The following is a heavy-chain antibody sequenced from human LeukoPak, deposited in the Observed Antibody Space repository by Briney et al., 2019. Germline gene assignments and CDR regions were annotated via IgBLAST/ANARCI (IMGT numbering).Heavy chain of an antibody. CDR2: VSFDGSNE. V-gene: IGHV3-30*18. CDR3: AKVHETSAEYYFDF. CDR1: GFTFSSYG. D-gene: IGHD3-22*01. Sequence: PGGSLRLSCAASGFTFSSYGIHWVRQAPGKGLEGVAVVSFDGSNEYYADSVKGRFTISRDNSKTTVYLQMNSLRAEDTAVYYCAKVHETSAEYYFDFWGQGSLVTVSS. J-gene: IGHJ4*02.